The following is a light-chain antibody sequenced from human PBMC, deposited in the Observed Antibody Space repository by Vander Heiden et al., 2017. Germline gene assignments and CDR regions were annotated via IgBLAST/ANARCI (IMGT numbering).Light chain of an antibody. Sequence: QPVLTQPPPVSPAPGQKITIPCTGSSSNIGSDYVSWYQQIPGTAPKLIIYENDKRHTGMPDRFSGSKSGTSATLDITGLQTGDEADYYCGAWDSSLNNWLFGGGTKLTVL. CDR1: SSNIGSDY. J-gene: IGLJ3*02. CDR3: GAWDSSLNNWL. CDR2: END. V-gene: IGLV1-51*02.